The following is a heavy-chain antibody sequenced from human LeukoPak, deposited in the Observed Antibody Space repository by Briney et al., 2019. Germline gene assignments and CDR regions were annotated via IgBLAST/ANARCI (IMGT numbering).Heavy chain of an antibody. CDR1: GGSISSSSYY. D-gene: IGHD1-26*01. Sequence: SETLSLTCTVSGGSISSSSYYWGWIRQPPGKGLEWIGGIYYSGSTYYNPSLKSRVTISVDTSKNQFSLKLSSVTAADTAVYYCARRELLDAFDIWGQGTMVTVSS. J-gene: IGHJ3*02. V-gene: IGHV4-39*01. CDR3: ARRELLDAFDI. CDR2: IYYSGST.